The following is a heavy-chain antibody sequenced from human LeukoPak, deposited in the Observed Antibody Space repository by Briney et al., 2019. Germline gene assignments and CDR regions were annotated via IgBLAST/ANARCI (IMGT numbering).Heavy chain of an antibody. CDR3: ARGGVVIAIDY. CDR1: GGSLNGHY. D-gene: IGHD2-21*01. Sequence: SETLSLTCAVYGGSLNGHYWSWIRQPPGKGLEWIGESSDRGGTKFNPSLKSRVTISVDTSKNQFSLKLSSVTAADTAVYYCARGGVVIAIDYWGQGTLVTVSS. CDR2: SSDRGGT. V-gene: IGHV4-34*01. J-gene: IGHJ4*02.